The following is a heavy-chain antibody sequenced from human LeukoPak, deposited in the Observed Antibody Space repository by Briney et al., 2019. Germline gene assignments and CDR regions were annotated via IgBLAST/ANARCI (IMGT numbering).Heavy chain of an antibody. V-gene: IGHV3-21*01. D-gene: IGHD2-21*02. CDR2: ISSSSSYI. CDR1: GFTFSSYS. J-gene: IGHJ6*03. CDR3: ARGGSCGGDCYSADYYYMDV. Sequence: PGGSLRLSCAASGFTFSSYSMNWVRQAPGKGLEWVSSISSSSSYIYYADSVKGRFTISRDNAKNSLYLQMNSLRAEDTAVYYCARGGSCGGDCYSADYYYMDVWGKGTTVTISS.